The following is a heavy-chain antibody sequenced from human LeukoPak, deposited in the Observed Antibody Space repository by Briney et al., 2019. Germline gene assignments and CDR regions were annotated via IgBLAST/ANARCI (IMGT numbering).Heavy chain of an antibody. Sequence: GGSLRLSCAASGFTVSSTYMSWVSQAPGKGLEWVSVIYSGGRTYYAASVKGRFTISRDNSKNTLYLQMNSLRAEDTAVYYCARGHSYYYGMDVWGQGTTVTVSS. CDR3: ARGHSYYYGMDV. J-gene: IGHJ6*02. CDR2: IYSGGRT. V-gene: IGHV3-66*01. CDR1: GFTVSSTY.